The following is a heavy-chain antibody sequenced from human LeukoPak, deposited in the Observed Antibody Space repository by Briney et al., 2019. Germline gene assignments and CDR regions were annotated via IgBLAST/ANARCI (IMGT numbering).Heavy chain of an antibody. J-gene: IGHJ4*02. CDR3: AKGPTTVVGGGYFDY. CDR1: GLTFSSQA. D-gene: IGHD4-23*01. CDR2: ISGSGGST. Sequence: GGSLRLSCAASGLTFSSQAINWVRQAPGKGLEWVSGISGSGGSTYYADSVKGRFTISRDNSKNTLYLQMNSLRAEDTAVYYCAKGPTTVVGGGYFDYWGQGTLVTVSS. V-gene: IGHV3-23*01.